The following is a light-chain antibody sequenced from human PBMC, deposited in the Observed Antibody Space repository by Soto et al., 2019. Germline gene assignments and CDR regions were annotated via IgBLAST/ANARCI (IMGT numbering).Light chain of an antibody. Sequence: QSALTQPASVSESPGQSITISCTGTSSDVGSYEFVSWYQQYPGKAPKLMIYDVSKRPSGVPDRFSGSKSGNTASLTISGLQAEDEADYYCCSYAGTSYVFGTGTKLTVL. CDR3: CSYAGTSYV. CDR1: SSDVGSYEF. CDR2: DVS. V-gene: IGLV2-23*02. J-gene: IGLJ1*01.